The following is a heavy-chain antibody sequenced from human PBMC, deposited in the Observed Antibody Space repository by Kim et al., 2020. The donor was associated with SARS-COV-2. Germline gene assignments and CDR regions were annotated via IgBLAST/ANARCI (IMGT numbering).Heavy chain of an antibody. D-gene: IGHD3-10*01. CDR1: GGSFSGYY. CDR3: ARGTRYGSGSYSRTLYFDY. V-gene: IGHV4-34*01. CDR2: INHSGST. Sequence: SETLSLTCAVYGGSFSGYYWSWIRQPPGKGLEWIGEINHSGSTNYNPSLKSRVTISVDTSKNQFSLKLSSVTAADTAVYYCARGTRYGSGSYSRTLYFDYWGQGTLVTVSS. J-gene: IGHJ4*02.